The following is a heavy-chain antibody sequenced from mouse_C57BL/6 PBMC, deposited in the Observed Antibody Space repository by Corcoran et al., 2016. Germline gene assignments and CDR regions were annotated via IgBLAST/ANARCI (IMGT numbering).Heavy chain of an antibody. CDR2: ISYDGSN. J-gene: IGHJ2*01. V-gene: IGHV3-6*01. Sequence: DVQLQESGPGLVKPSQSLSLTCSVTGYSITSGYYWNWIRQFPGNKLEWMGYISYDGSNNYNPSLKNRISITRDTSKNQFFLKLNSVTTEDTATYYCARDRVVAEYYFDYWGQGTTLTVSS. CDR3: ARDRVVAEYYFDY. CDR1: GYSITSGYY. D-gene: IGHD1-1*01.